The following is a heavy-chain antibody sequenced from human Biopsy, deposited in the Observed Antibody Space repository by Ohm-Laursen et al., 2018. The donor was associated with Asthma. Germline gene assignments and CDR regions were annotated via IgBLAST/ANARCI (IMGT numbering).Heavy chain of an antibody. D-gene: IGHD2-15*01. J-gene: IGHJ6*02. CDR1: GSSFSSYG. CDR3: ARVDGVVEPATRMGGMDV. Sequence: SLRLSCAASGSSFSSYGMHWVCQTPGKGLEWVAVISFDGTNKYYADSVKGRFTISRDNSKNTLDLQMNSLSAEDSAVYYCARVDGVVEPATRMGGMDVWGQGTTVTVSS. CDR2: ISFDGTNK. V-gene: IGHV3-30*03.